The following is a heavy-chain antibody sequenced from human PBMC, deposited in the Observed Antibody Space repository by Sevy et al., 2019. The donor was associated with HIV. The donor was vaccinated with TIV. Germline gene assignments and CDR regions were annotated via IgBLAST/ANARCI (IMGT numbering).Heavy chain of an antibody. V-gene: IGHV3-11*01. Sequence: GESLKISCAASELTFSDYYMSWIRQAPGKGLEWISYSSGSGKTIHYADSVKGRFTISRDNAKNLLYLQMNNLGAEDTAIYYCARHLYGSGTLRGLNWFDPWGQGTLVTVSS. D-gene: IGHD3-10*01. J-gene: IGHJ5*02. CDR2: SSGSGKTI. CDR1: ELTFSDYY. CDR3: ARHLYGSGTLRGLNWFDP.